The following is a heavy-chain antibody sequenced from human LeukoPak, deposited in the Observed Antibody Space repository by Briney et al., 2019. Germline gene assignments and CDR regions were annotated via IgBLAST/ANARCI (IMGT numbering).Heavy chain of an antibody. CDR2: INGDGSTI. D-gene: IGHD1-14*01. CDR3: ARAGNFRFDY. V-gene: IGHV3-74*01. Sequence: PGGSLRLSCAASGFTFSSSWLHWVRQPPGEGPVWVSRINGDGSTINYADPVKGRFTISRDNAKNTMYLQMNSLRPEDTAVYYCARAGNFRFDYWGQGTLVTVSS. CDR1: GFTFSSSW. J-gene: IGHJ4*02.